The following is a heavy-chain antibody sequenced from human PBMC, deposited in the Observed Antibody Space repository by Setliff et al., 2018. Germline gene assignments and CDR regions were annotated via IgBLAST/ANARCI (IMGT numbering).Heavy chain of an antibody. V-gene: IGHV3-15*01. Sequence: GSLRLSCSASGITFINAWMTWVRQAPGKGPEWVGRIKSSREGATSDYGAPAKGRFTISRDDSKQMIFLQMHNLKTEDTGFYYCATGPRDSRNYLTWLGSWGQGTLVTVSS. CDR1: GITFINAW. D-gene: IGHD3-22*01. CDR2: IKSSREGATS. CDR3: ATGPRDSRNYLTWLGS. J-gene: IGHJ5*01.